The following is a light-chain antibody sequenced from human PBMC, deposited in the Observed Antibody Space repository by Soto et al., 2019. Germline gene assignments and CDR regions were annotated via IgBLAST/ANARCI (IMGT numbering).Light chain of an antibody. Sequence: EIVMTQSPATLSVSPGERATLSCRASRNINRKLAWYQQKPGHAPRLLISGASTRATGIPARFSGSGSGTEFTLTLSRLQSEDFAVYYCQQYYDYPPLIFGGGTKVEIK. V-gene: IGKV3-15*01. CDR3: QQYYDYPPLI. J-gene: IGKJ4*01. CDR1: RNINRK. CDR2: GAS.